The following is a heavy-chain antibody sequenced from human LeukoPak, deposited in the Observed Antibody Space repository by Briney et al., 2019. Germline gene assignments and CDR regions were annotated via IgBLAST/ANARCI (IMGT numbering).Heavy chain of an antibody. J-gene: IGHJ6*03. D-gene: IGHD2-15*01. V-gene: IGHV4-39*07. Sequence: SETLSLTCTVSGGSISNTNYYWGWIRQPPGKGLEWIGEINHSGSTNYNPSLKSRVTISVDTSKKQFSLKLSSVTAADTAVYYCARAGGGVVDASSPYYYYYMDVWGKGTTVTVSS. CDR1: GGSISNTNYY. CDR2: INHSGST. CDR3: ARAGGGVVDASSPYYYYYMDV.